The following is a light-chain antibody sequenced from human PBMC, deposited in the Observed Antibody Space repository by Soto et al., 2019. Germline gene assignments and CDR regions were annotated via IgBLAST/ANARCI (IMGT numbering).Light chain of an antibody. J-gene: IGKJ5*01. V-gene: IGKV3-20*01. CDR1: QSVSND. CDR3: QQYGSSPIT. CDR2: GAS. Sequence: EIVMTQSPATLSVSPWERATLSGRAIQSVSNDLAWYQQRSGQAPRLLIYGASSRATGIPDRFSGSGSGTDFTLTISRLEPEDFAVYYCQQYGSSPITFGQGTRLEIK.